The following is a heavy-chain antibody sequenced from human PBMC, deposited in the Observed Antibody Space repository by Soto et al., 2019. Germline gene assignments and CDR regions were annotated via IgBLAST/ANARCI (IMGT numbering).Heavy chain of an antibody. D-gene: IGHD2-15*01. Sequence: GGSLRLSCAASGFTVSSNYMSWVRQAPGKGLEWVSVIYSGGSTYYEDSVKGRFTISRHNSKNTMYLQMNSLRAEDTAVYYCARDWTIRYCSGGSGRAGNDAFDIWGQGTMVTVSS. V-gene: IGHV3-53*04. CDR2: IYSGGST. J-gene: IGHJ3*02. CDR1: GFTVSSNY. CDR3: ARDWTIRYCSGGSGRAGNDAFDI.